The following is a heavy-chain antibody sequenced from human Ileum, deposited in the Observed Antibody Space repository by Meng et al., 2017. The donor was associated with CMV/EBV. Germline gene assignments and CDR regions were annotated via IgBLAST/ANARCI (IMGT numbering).Heavy chain of an antibody. CDR3: ARGNRATDANFDY. CDR2: IYYSGST. Sequence: SETLSLTCKVSGGSITYYYWSWIRQSPGKGLEWIGYIYYSGSTDYSPSLKSRVTISVDTSRNQFSLNLSSVTAADMAVYYCARGNRATDANFDYWGQGTLVTVSS. J-gene: IGHJ4*02. D-gene: IGHD2-8*01. CDR1: GGSITYYY. V-gene: IGHV4-59*01.